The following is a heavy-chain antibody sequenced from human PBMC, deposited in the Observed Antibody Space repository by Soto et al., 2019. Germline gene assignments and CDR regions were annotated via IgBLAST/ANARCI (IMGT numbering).Heavy chain of an antibody. CDR2: LFSNDEK. CDR3: ARSIAAADEAIEI. Sequence: QVTLKESGPVVVKPTETLTLTCTVTGFSLNNATMGVSRIRQPPGKALEWLAHLFSNDEKSYSTSLKSRLISSKDTAKSQVVLSMTTMDPVDTATSHCARSIAAADEAIEIWGNGKMVTV. V-gene: IGHV2-26*02. D-gene: IGHD6-13*01. CDR1: GFSLNNATMG. J-gene: IGHJ3*02.